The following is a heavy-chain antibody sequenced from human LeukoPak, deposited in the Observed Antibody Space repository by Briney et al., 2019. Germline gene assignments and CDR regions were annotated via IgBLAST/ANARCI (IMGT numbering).Heavy chain of an antibody. J-gene: IGHJ4*02. CDR3: ARDTKGSPFDY. CDR2: IWYDGSNK. CDR1: GYTLTELS. D-gene: IGHD2-2*01. V-gene: IGHV3-33*01. Sequence: SCKVSGYTLTELSMHWVRQAPGKGLEWVAVIWYDGSNKYYADSVKGRFTISRDNSKNTLYLQMNSLRVEDTAVYYCARDTKGSPFDYWGQGTLVTVSS.